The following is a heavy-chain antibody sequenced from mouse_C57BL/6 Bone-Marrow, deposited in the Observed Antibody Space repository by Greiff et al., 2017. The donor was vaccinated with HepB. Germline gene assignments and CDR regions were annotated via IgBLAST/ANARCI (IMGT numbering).Heavy chain of an antibody. Sequence: VQLQQPGAELVKPGASVKLSCKASGYTFTSYWMHWVKQRPGQGLEWIGMIHPNSGSTNYNEKFKSKATLTVDKSSSTAYMQLSSLTSEDSAVYYCARRTYYYDLWYFDVWGTGTTVTVSS. J-gene: IGHJ1*03. CDR1: GYTFTSYW. CDR2: IHPNSGST. D-gene: IGHD1-1*01. CDR3: ARRTYYYDLWYFDV. V-gene: IGHV1-64*01.